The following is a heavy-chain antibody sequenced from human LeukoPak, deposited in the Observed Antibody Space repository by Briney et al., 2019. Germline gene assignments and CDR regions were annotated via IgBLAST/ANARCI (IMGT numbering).Heavy chain of an antibody. CDR3: ATANRYCTNGVCYAGAFDI. D-gene: IGHD2-8*01. CDR2: ISAYNGNT. J-gene: IGHJ3*02. V-gene: IGHV1-18*01. CDR1: GYTFTSYG. Sequence: ASVKVSCEASGYTFTSYGISWVRQAPGQGLEWMGWISAYNGNTNYAQKLQGRVTMTTDTSTSTAYMELRSLRSDDTAVYYCATANRYCTNGVCYAGAFDIWGQGTMVTVSS.